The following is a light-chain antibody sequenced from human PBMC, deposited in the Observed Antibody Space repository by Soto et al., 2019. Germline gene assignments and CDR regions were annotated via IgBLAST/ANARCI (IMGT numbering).Light chain of an antibody. CDR2: TAG. Sequence: QSVLTQPLSVSASPGQRVTISCSGCSSNIGSNTVAWYHHLPGTAPPRLIFTAGQRPSGVPGRFSGSKSGTSASLAISGLQSEDEGDYYCSAWDNSLNGYVFGPGTKLTVL. CDR3: SAWDNSLNGYV. J-gene: IGLJ1*01. CDR1: SSNIGSNT. V-gene: IGLV1-44*01.